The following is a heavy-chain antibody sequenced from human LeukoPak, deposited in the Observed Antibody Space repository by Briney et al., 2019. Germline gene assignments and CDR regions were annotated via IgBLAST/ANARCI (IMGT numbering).Heavy chain of an antibody. V-gene: IGHV1-18*01. CDR1: GGTFSSYA. CDR3: ARVFGSYDFWSGYYSGDYGMDV. J-gene: IGHJ6*02. D-gene: IGHD3-3*01. Sequence: ASVKVSCKASGGTFSSYAISWVRQAPGQGLEWMGWISAYNGNTNYAQKLQGRVTMTTDTSTSTAYMELRSLRSDDTAVYYCARVFGSYDFWSGYYSGDYGMDVWGQGTTVTVSS. CDR2: ISAYNGNT.